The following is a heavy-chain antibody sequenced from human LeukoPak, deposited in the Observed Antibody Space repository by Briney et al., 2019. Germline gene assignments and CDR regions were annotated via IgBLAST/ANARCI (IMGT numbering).Heavy chain of an antibody. CDR2: INPASSGT. J-gene: IGHJ4*02. D-gene: IGHD7-27*01. V-gene: IGHV1-2*02. CDR3: ALNWVGGLSY. CDR1: GYTFTGSF. Sequence: ASVTVSCKASGYTFTGSFIHWVRQAPGQGLQWMGWINPASSGTSFAQNFQGRVTMTRDTSINTVYMELTSLTSDDTAVYYCALNWVGGLSYGVQGTLITVSS.